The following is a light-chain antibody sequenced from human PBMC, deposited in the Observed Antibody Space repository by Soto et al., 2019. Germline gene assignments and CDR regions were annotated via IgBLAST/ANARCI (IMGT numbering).Light chain of an antibody. CDR1: QSISSY. Sequence: DIQMTQSPSSVSASVGDRVTITCRPSQSISSYLNWYQQKPGKAPKLLIYAASSLQSGVPSRFSGSGSGTDFTLTISSLQRDDFATYYCQQYNSYSRTFGQGTKVDI. V-gene: IGKV1-39*01. CDR2: AAS. CDR3: QQYNSYSRT. J-gene: IGKJ1*01.